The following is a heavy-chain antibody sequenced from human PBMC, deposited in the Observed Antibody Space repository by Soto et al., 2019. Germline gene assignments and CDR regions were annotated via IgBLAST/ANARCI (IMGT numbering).Heavy chain of an antibody. J-gene: IGHJ6*04. D-gene: IGHD2-2*01. CDR3: AKARIVVVPAAIYYGMDV. V-gene: IGHV3-23*01. CDR1: GFTFSSYA. CDR2: ISGSGGST. Sequence: EVQLLESGGGLVQPGGSLRLSCAASGFTFSSYAMSWVRQAPGKGLEWVSAISGSGGSTYYADSVKGRFTISRDNSMNTLYLQMNSLRAEDTAVYYCAKARIVVVPAAIYYGMDVWGKGTTVTVSS.